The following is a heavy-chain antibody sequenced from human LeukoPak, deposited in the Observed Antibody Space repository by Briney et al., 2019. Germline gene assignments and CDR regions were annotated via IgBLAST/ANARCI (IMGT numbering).Heavy chain of an antibody. CDR3: AKVTYYYDSSGYYDLYYFDY. CDR2: ISGSGGST. D-gene: IGHD3-22*01. V-gene: IGHV3-23*01. Sequence: GGSPRLSCAASGFTFSSYAMSWVRQAPGKGLEWVSAISGSGGSTHYADSVKGRFTISRDNSKNTLYLQMNSLRAEDTAVYYCAKVTYYYDSSGYYDLYYFDYWGQGTLVTVSS. CDR1: GFTFSSYA. J-gene: IGHJ4*02.